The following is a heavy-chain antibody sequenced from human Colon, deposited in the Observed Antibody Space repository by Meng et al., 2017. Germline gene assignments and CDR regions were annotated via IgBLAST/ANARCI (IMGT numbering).Heavy chain of an antibody. CDR2: MNPNSGNT. Sequence: ASEKVSCKASGYTFTSYDINWVRQATGQGLEWMGWMNPNSGNTGYAQKFQGRVTITRNTSISTAYMELRSLRSDDTAVYYCARGRSARYTIVYWDAFDIWGQGTMVTVSS. V-gene: IGHV1-8*03. J-gene: IGHJ3*02. CDR3: ARGRSARYTIVYWDAFDI. D-gene: IGHD1-26*01. CDR1: GYTFTSYD.